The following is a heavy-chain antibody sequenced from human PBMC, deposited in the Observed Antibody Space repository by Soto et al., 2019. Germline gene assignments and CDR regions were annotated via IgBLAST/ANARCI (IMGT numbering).Heavy chain of an antibody. J-gene: IGHJ6*02. Sequence: SGPTLVNPTQTLTLTCTFSGFSLSTSGMCVSWIRQPPGKALEWLALIDWDDDKYYSTSLKTRLTISKDTSKNQVVLTMTNMDPVDTATYYCARKVVDTAMAPSTFYYYYGMDVWGQGTTVTVSS. V-gene: IGHV2-70*01. CDR3: ARKVVDTAMAPSTFYYYYGMDV. D-gene: IGHD5-18*01. CDR2: IDWDDDK. CDR1: GFSLSTSGMC.